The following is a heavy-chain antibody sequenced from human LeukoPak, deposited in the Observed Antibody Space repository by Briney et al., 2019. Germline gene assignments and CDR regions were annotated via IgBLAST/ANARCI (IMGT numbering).Heavy chain of an antibody. V-gene: IGHV4-59*01. D-gene: IGHD6-6*01. J-gene: IGHJ4*02. CDR3: ASGRSSSYPKLFVY. Sequence: SETLSLTCTVSGGSISSYYWSWLRQSPGKGLEWIGYVYYSGSANYNPSLKSRVTMSVDTSKNQFSLKLSSVTDADTAMYYCASGRSSSYPKLFVYWGQGTLVTVSS. CDR1: GGSISSYY. CDR2: VYYSGSA.